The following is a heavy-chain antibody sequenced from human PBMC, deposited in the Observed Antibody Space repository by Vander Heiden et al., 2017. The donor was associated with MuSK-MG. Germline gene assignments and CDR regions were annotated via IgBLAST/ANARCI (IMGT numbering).Heavy chain of an antibody. V-gene: IGHV3-23*01. CDR3: AKYLKTSGTSCADY. Sequence: EVQLLASGGGLVQPGGSLSLSCAASGFTFNIYAMSWVRQAPGKGLEWVSVISGGGGSTYYTDSVKGRFTISRDNSKNTLSLQMNSLRAEDTAVYYCAKYLKTSGTSCADYWGQGTLVTVSS. D-gene: IGHD2-15*01. J-gene: IGHJ4*02. CDR2: ISGGGGST. CDR1: GFTFNIYA.